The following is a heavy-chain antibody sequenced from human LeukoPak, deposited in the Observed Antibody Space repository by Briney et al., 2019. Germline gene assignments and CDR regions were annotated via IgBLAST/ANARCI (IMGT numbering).Heavy chain of an antibody. V-gene: IGHV1-8*03. CDR2: INPNSGNT. Sequence: ASVKVSCKASGYTFTGYYMHWVRQAPGQGLEWMGWINPNSGNTGYAQKFQGRVTITRNTSISTAYMELSSLRSEDTAVYYCARAAPYCSSTSCYTVDYWGQGTLVTVSS. CDR1: GYTFTGYY. J-gene: IGHJ4*02. CDR3: ARAAPYCSSTSCYTVDY. D-gene: IGHD2-2*02.